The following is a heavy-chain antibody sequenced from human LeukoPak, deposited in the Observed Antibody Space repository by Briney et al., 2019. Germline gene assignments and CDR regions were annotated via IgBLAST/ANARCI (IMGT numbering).Heavy chain of an antibody. CDR2: ISAYNGNT. J-gene: IGHJ4*02. CDR3: AREGGAMTTVTRGFDY. D-gene: IGHD4-17*01. V-gene: IGHV1-18*01. Sequence: ASVKVSCKASGYTFTSYGISWVRQAPGQGREWMGWISAYNGNTNYAQKLQGRVTMTTDTSTSTAYMELRSLRSDDTAVYYCAREGGAMTTVTRGFDYWGQGTLVTVSS. CDR1: GYTFTSYG.